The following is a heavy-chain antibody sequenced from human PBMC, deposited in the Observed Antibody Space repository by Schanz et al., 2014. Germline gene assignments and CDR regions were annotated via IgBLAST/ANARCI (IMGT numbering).Heavy chain of an antibody. CDR3: ARVVRSDYLSELDF. CDR1: GYFFSSYD. D-gene: IGHD4-17*01. CDR2: ISPYNGNT. V-gene: IGHV1-18*01. Sequence: QVQLVQSEAAVKKPGASVKVSCKASGYFFSSYDINWVRQAPGQGLEWMGWISPYNGNTKYAEKLEDRVTMTTDISTSTAYMQLRSLTSDDTAVYYCARVVRSDYLSELDFWGQGTQVIVSS. J-gene: IGHJ4*02.